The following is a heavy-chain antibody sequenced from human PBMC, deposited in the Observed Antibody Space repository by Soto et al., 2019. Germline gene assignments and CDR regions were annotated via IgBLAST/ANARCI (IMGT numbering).Heavy chain of an antibody. V-gene: IGHV4-34*01. CDR3: ARGRITGTTRWFDP. J-gene: IGHJ5*02. D-gene: IGHD1-7*01. CDR1: GGSFSGYY. CDR2: INHSGST. Sequence: SETLSLTCAVYGGSFSGYYWSWIRQPPGKGLEWIGEINHSGSTNYNPSLKSRVTISVDTSKNQFSLKLSSVTAADTAVYYCARGRITGTTRWFDPWGQGTLVTVSS.